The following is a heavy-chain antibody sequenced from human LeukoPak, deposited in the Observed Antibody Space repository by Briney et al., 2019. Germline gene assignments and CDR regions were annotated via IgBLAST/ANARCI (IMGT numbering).Heavy chain of an antibody. D-gene: IGHD6-19*01. V-gene: IGHV4-59*01. Sequence: PSETLSLTCTVSGGSISSYYWSLIRQPPGKGLEWIGYIYYSGSTNYNPSLKSRVTISVDTSKNQFSLKLSSVTAADTAVYYCARDSGYSSGWYIDYWGQGTLVTVSS. CDR1: GGSISSYY. CDR2: IYYSGST. J-gene: IGHJ4*02. CDR3: ARDSGYSSGWYIDY.